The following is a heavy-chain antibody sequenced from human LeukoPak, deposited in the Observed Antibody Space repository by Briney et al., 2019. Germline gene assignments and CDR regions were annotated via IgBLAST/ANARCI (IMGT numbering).Heavy chain of an antibody. Sequence: PGRSLRLSCEASGFTFSSYAMHWVRQAPGKVLEWVAVISYDGSNKYYADSVKGRFTISRDNSKNTLYLQMNSLRAEDTAVYYCAKQLGYCSDGSCYFPYWGQGTLVTVSS. CDR3: AKQLGYCSDGSCYFPY. V-gene: IGHV3-30*04. D-gene: IGHD2-15*01. CDR1: GFTFSSYA. J-gene: IGHJ4*02. CDR2: ISYDGSNK.